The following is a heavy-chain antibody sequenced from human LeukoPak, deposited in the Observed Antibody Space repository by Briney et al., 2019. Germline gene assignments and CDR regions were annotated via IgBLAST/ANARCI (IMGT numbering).Heavy chain of an antibody. D-gene: IGHD2-15*01. CDR2: INTNTGNP. V-gene: IGHV7-4-1*02. Sequence: ASVKVSCKASGYTFTSYAMNWVREAPGQVLEWMGWINTNTGNPTYAQGLTGRFVFSLDTSVSTAYLQISSLKAEDTAVYYCAIWYCSGGRCYSNARTFDYWGQGTRVSVSS. CDR1: GYTFTSYA. CDR3: AIWYCSGGRCYSNARTFDY. J-gene: IGHJ4*02.